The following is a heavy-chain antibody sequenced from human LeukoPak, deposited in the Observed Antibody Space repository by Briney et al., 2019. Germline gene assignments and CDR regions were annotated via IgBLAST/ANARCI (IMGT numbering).Heavy chain of an antibody. Sequence: SVKVSCKASGYTFTSYDINWVRQAPGQGLEWMGGIIPIFGTANYAQKFQGRVTITADESTSTAYMELSSLRSEDTAVYYCARTEDFWSGYYSYYYGMDVWGQGTTVTVSS. V-gene: IGHV1-69*13. D-gene: IGHD3-3*01. J-gene: IGHJ6*02. CDR2: IIPIFGTA. CDR3: ARTEDFWSGYYSYYYGMDV. CDR1: GYTFTSYD.